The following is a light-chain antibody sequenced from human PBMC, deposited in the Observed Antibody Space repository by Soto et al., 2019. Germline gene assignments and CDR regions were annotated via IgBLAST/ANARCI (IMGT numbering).Light chain of an antibody. J-gene: IGLJ2*01. CDR2: RND. Sequence: QCVLTQPPSASGTPGQRVTISCSGSGSNIGTNYVYWYQQLPGTAPKLLIYRNDQRPSGVPDRFSGSRSGTSGSLDISGLRSDDEADYYCAAWDASLSGVIFGGGTKLTVL. CDR1: GSNIGTNY. V-gene: IGLV1-47*01. CDR3: AAWDASLSGVI.